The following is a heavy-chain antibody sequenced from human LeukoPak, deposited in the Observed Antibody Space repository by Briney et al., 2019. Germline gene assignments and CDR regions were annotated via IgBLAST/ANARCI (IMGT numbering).Heavy chain of an antibody. D-gene: IGHD6-13*01. CDR3: AGGHWTLGFDSTRWYWIDY. CDR2: ISHDGTNS. V-gene: IGHV3-30*14. CDR1: GFTFSSYP. J-gene: IGHJ4*02. Sequence: GSLRLSCEASGFTFSSYPIHWVRQAPGKGLDWVTVISHDGTNSYYADSVKGRFTISRDNSQNTLYLQMNSLRGDDTAVYYCAGGHWTLGFDSTRWYWIDYWGQGTLVAVSS.